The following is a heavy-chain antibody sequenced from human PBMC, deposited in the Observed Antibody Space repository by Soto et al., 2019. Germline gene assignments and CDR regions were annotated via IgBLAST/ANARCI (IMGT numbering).Heavy chain of an antibody. J-gene: IGHJ4*02. CDR1: GGTFSSYA. CDR2: IIPIFGTA. CDR3: ARDLNFRHSSSLFY. V-gene: IGHV1-69*06. D-gene: IGHD6-13*01. Sequence: ASVKVSCKASGGTFSSYAISWVRQAPGQGLEWMGGIIPIFGTANYAQKFQGRVTITADKSTSTAYMELSSLRSEDTAVYYCARDLNFRHSSSLFYWGQGPLVTVSS.